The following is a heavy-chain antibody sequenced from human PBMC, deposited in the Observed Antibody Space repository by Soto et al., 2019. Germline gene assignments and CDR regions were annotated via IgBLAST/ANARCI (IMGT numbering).Heavy chain of an antibody. Sequence: PGGSLRLSCAVSGFTFSSYGMNWVRQAPGKGLEWVAVISYDGSNKYYADSVKGRFTISRDNSKNTLYLQMNSLRAEDTAVYYCAKDPDLVIGEGWGQGTLVTVSS. CDR2: ISYDGSNK. D-gene: IGHD3-22*01. V-gene: IGHV3-30*18. CDR1: GFTFSSYG. J-gene: IGHJ4*02. CDR3: AKDPDLVIGEG.